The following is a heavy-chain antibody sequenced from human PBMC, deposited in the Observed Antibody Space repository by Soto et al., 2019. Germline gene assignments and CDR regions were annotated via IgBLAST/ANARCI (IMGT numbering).Heavy chain of an antibody. J-gene: IGHJ4*02. D-gene: IGHD1-1*01. CDR3: VRDNCNSY. Sequence: GGSLRLSCAVSGFTFSTYAMSWVRQAPGKGLEWVSVISGSGGDTYYADSVKGRFTISRDNAKNTLYLQMNSLRAEDTAVYYCVRDNCNSYWGQGTLVTVSS. CDR1: GFTFSTYA. CDR2: ISGSGGDT. V-gene: IGHV3-23*01.